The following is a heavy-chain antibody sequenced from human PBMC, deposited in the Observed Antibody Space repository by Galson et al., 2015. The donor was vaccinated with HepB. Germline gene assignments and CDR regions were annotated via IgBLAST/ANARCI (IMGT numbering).Heavy chain of an antibody. D-gene: IGHD5-12*01. CDR3: VRDRGSGFGGNDVPSFDY. CDR1: GFRLTDYA. CDR2: ISSDSRTI. V-gene: IGHV3-48*01. J-gene: IGHJ4*02. Sequence: SLRLSCAASGFRLTDYAMSWVRRAPGKGLEWAAYISSDSRTIHYADSVKGRFTISRDNAKNSVYLQMTNLRGEDTAVYYCVRDRGSGFGGNDVPSFDYWGRGSLVTVS.